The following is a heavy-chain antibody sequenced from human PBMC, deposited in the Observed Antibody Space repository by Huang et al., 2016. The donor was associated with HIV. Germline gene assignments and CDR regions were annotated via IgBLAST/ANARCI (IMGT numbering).Heavy chain of an antibody. CDR1: GFIFSNFG. CDR3: AKESRWFSDFDQ. J-gene: IGHJ5*02. V-gene: IGHV3-30*18. D-gene: IGHD2-15*01. Sequence: QVQLVESGGGVVQPGTSLRLSCVASGFIFSNFGMHWVRQAPGKGLEWVAVISYDGRSDRYSDSVKGRFTISRDNDKNTLSLEMNRLRHDDTAVYYCAKESRWFSDFDQWGQGTLVTVSS. CDR2: ISYDGRSD.